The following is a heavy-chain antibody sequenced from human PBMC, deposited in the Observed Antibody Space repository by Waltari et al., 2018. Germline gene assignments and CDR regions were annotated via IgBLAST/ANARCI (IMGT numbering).Heavy chain of an antibody. J-gene: IGHJ4*02. CDR3: ARDRGRGLYLDT. V-gene: IGHV4-4*02. CDR2: VRGEGKT. CDR1: GDSMSTSDY. Sequence: QLQLQESGPGLVKPSGTLSLICAVSGDSMSTSDYWRWVRQPPGKGLEWIGQVRGEGKTNDNPSCASRVTMSLDTSTYHFALKVTSATAADTALYYWARDRGRGLYLDTWGQGTLVTVSP. D-gene: IGHD1-1*01.